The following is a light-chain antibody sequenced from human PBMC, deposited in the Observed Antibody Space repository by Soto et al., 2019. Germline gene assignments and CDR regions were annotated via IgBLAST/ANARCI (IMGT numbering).Light chain of an antibody. CDR1: QSISSW. Sequence: DIQMTQSPSTLSASVGDRVTITCRASQSISSWLAWYQQKPGKAPKLLIYDASSLESGVPSRFSGSGSGTEVTLTISSLQADDVATYYCQQYNSYSPLTFGQGTKVEIK. V-gene: IGKV1-5*01. CDR2: DAS. J-gene: IGKJ1*01. CDR3: QQYNSYSPLT.